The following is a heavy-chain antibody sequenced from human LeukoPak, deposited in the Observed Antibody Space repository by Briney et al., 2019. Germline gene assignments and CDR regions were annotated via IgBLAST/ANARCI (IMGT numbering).Heavy chain of an antibody. CDR2: IIPIFGTA. V-gene: IGHV1-69*05. D-gene: IGHD1-7*01. Sequence: SVKVSCKASGGTFISYAISWVRQAPRQGLEWVGGIIPIFGTANYAQKFQGRVTITTDESTSTAYMELSSLRSEDTAVYYCARDYGYNWSYGGGGWFDPWGQGTLVTVSS. CDR1: GGTFISYA. CDR3: ARDYGYNWSYGGGGWFDP. J-gene: IGHJ5*02.